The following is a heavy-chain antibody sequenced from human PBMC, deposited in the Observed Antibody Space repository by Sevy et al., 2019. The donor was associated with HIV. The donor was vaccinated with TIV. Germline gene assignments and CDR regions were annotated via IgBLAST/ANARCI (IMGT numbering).Heavy chain of an antibody. CDR3: ARLYCSGGSCYGGGYFQH. Sequence: GGSLRLSCAASGFTFSDYYMSWIRQAPGKGLEWVSYISSSGSIIYYADSVKGRFTISRGNAKNSLYLQMNSLRAEDTAVYYCARLYCSGGSCYGGGYFQHWGQGTLVTVSS. J-gene: IGHJ1*01. D-gene: IGHD2-15*01. V-gene: IGHV3-11*01. CDR2: ISSSGSII. CDR1: GFTFSDYY.